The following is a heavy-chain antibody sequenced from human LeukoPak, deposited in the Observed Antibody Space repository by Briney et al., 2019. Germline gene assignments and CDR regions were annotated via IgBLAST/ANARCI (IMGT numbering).Heavy chain of an antibody. D-gene: IGHD4-23*01. CDR2: ISGSGGST. Sequence: GGTLRLSCAASGFTFSSYGMSWVRQAPGKGLEWVSVISGSGGSTYCGDSVKGRFTISRDNSKNTLYLQMNSLRAEDTAVYYCAKDKIRTVGGWFDPWGQGTLVTVSS. CDR1: GFTFSSYG. V-gene: IGHV3-23*01. CDR3: AKDKIRTVGGWFDP. J-gene: IGHJ5*02.